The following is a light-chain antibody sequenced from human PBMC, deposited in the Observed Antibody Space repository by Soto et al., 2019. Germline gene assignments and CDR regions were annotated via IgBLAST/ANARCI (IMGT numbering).Light chain of an antibody. V-gene: IGKV3-11*01. Sequence: ENVLTQSPATLSLSPGEGATLSCRASESVGSDVAWYQQKPGQPPRLLIYDVSGRATGVPARFSGSGSGTDFTLTISILEPEDFAVYYFQQRDSWPLTFGGGTKVEIK. CDR3: QQRDSWPLT. CDR1: ESVGSD. CDR2: DVS. J-gene: IGKJ4*01.